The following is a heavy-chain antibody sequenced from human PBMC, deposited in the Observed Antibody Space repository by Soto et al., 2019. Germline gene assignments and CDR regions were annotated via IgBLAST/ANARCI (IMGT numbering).Heavy chain of an antibody. V-gene: IGHV4-59*08. J-gene: IGHJ6*02. Sequence: PSETLSLTCTVSGGSISDYYWNWIRQPPGKGLEWIGYIYYSGTTNYNPSLKSRVTISVDASKNQFSLNLSSVTVADTAVYYCARHQGRTSGMDVWGQGTTVTVSS. CDR3: ARHQGRTSGMDV. CDR1: GGSISDYY. D-gene: IGHD1-7*01. CDR2: IYYSGTT.